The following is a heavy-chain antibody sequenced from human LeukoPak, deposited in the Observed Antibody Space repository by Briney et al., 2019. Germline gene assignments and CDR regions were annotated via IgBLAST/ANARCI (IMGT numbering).Heavy chain of an antibody. CDR3: ARPKSDYYDSSGYYVV. CDR2: ISSSGSTI. CDR1: GFTFGDYY. Sequence: GGSLRLSCAASGFTFGDYYMSWIRQAPGKGLEWVSYISSSGSTIYYADSVKGRFTISRDNAKNPLYLQMNSLRAEDTAVYYCARPKSDYYDSSGYYVVWGQGTLVTVSS. J-gene: IGHJ4*02. D-gene: IGHD3-22*01. V-gene: IGHV3-11*01.